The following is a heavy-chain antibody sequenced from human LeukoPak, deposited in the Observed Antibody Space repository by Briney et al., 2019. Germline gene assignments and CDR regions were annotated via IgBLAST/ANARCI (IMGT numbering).Heavy chain of an antibody. CDR1: GGSVSSGRYY. V-gene: IGHV4-61*01. CDR3: ARASGVSSYLLPI. J-gene: IGHJ4*02. CDR2: SYYSGNTRYNPSYSSGST. D-gene: IGHD2-8*01. Sequence: SETLSLSCTVSGGSVSSGRYYWSWIRQPPGNVLERIGYSYYSGNTRYNPSYSSGSTNYNPSLKSRVTISIDTSKIQFSLRLNAVTAADSAVYYCARASGVSSYLLPIWGQGTLVTVSS.